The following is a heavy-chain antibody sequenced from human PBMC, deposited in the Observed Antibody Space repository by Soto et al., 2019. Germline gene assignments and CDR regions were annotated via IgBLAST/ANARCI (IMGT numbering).Heavy chain of an antibody. Sequence: QVQLVQSGAEVKKPGSSVKVSCKASGGTFGSYAISWVRQAPGQGPEWMGGIIPITGTANYAQKFQGRVTTTADESTGTASMQLSSLRSEDTAVYYCARSQGSSTSLEIYYYYYYGMDVWGQGTTVTVSS. CDR2: IIPITGTA. J-gene: IGHJ6*02. V-gene: IGHV1-69*01. D-gene: IGHD2-2*01. CDR3: ARSQGSSTSLEIYYYYYYGMDV. CDR1: GGTFGSYA.